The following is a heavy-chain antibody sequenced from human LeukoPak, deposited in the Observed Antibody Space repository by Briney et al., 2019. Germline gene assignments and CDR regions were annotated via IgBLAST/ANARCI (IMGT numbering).Heavy chain of an antibody. V-gene: IGHV4-30-2*01. CDR3: ARESVVPAAVIDY. J-gene: IGHJ4*02. CDR2: IYHSGST. Sequence: SQTLSLTCTVSGGSISSGGYYWSWIRQPPGKGLEWIGYIYHSGSTYYNPSLKSRVTISVDRSKNQFSLKLSSVTAADTAVYYCARESVVPAAVIDYWGQGTLVTVSS. CDR1: GGSISSGGYY. D-gene: IGHD2-2*01.